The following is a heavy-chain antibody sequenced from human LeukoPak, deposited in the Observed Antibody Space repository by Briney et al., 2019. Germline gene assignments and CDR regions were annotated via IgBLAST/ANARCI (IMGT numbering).Heavy chain of an antibody. J-gene: IGHJ5*02. V-gene: IGHV4-39*01. Sequence: PSETLSLTCTVSGGSISSSSYYWGWIRQPPGKGLEWIGSIYYSGSTYYNPSLKSRVTISVDTSKNQFSLKLSSVTAADTAVYYCARRICCRQVAVTPKNWFDPWGQGTLVTVSS. D-gene: IGHD5-12*01. CDR1: GGSISSSSYY. CDR2: IYYSGST. CDR3: ARRICCRQVAVTPKNWFDP.